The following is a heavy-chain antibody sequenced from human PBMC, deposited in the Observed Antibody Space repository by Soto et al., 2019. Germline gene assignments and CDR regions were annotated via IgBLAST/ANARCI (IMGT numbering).Heavy chain of an antibody. D-gene: IGHD2-21*02. V-gene: IGHV3-30*18. CDR1: GFTFSSYG. CDR3: AKDGLMTS. Sequence: GGSLRLSCAASGFTFSSYGMHWVRQAPGKGLEWVAVISYDGSNKYYADSVKGRFTISRDNSKNTLYLQMNSLRAEDTAVYYCAKDGLMTSGGQGTLVTVSS. CDR2: ISYDGSNK. J-gene: IGHJ4*02.